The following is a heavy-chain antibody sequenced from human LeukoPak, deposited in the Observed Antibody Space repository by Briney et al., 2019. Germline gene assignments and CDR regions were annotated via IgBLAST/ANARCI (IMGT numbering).Heavy chain of an antibody. D-gene: IGHD3-22*01. CDR3: ARTDSSGYWVSDAFDI. J-gene: IGHJ3*02. CDR1: GYSFTSYW. Sequence: GESLKISCKGSGYSFTSYWIGWVRQMPGKGLEWMGIIYPGDSDTRYSPSFQGQVTISVDKSISTAYLQWSSLKASDTAMYYCARTDSSGYWVSDAFDIWGQGTMVTVSS. CDR2: IYPGDSDT. V-gene: IGHV5-51*01.